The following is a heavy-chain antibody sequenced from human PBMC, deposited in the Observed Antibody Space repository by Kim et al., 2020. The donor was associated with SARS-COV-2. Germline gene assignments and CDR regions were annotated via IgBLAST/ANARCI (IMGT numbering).Heavy chain of an antibody. J-gene: IGHJ4*02. CDR3: ARSTGGVGATPFDY. Sequence: GGSPRLSCAASGFTFSSYGMHWVRQAPGKGLEWVAVIWYDGSNKYYADSVKGRFTISRDNSKNTLYLQMNSLRAEDTAVYYCARSTGGVGATPFDYWGQGTLVTVSS. D-gene: IGHD1-26*01. CDR2: IWYDGSNK. CDR1: GFTFSSYG. V-gene: IGHV3-33*01.